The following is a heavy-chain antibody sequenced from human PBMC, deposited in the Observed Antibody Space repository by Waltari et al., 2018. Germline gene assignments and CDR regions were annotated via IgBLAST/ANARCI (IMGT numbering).Heavy chain of an antibody. CDR1: GFTFDDYA. CDR3: AKVGGGDYDFWSGSLEFDY. Sequence: EVQLVESGGGLVQPGRSLRLSCAASGFTFDDYAMHWVRQAPGKGLGWVSGISWNSGSIGYADSVKGRFTISRNNAKNSLYLQMNSLRAEDTALYYCAKVGGGDYDFWSGSLEFDYWGQGTLVTVSS. D-gene: IGHD3-3*01. CDR2: ISWNSGSI. J-gene: IGHJ4*02. V-gene: IGHV3-9*01.